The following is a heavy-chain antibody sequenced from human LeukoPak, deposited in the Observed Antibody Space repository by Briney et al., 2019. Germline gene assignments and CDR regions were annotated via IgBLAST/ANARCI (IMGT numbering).Heavy chain of an antibody. CDR1: GGTFSSYA. CDR3: ARDLVYYDSSGYYPYFDY. V-gene: IGHV1-69*04. Sequence: SVKVSCKASGGTFSSYAISWVRQAPGQGLEWMGRIIPILGIANYAQKFQGRVTITADKSASTAYMELSSLRSEDTAVYYCARDLVYYDSSGYYPYFDYWGQGTLVTVSS. D-gene: IGHD3-22*01. CDR2: IIPILGIA. J-gene: IGHJ4*02.